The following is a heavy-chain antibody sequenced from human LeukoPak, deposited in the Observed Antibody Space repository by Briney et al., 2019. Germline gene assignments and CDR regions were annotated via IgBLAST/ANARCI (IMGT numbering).Heavy chain of an antibody. J-gene: IGHJ4*02. CDR3: AKQGLVPATAGD. Sequence: SGGSLRLSCAASGFTFSTSVMHWVRQAPGKGLEWLSFIRFDGSEKYYADSVMARFSISRDNSMNTLYLQMNSLRPEDTAVYYCAKQGLVPATAGDWGQGTLVTVSS. V-gene: IGHV3-30*02. D-gene: IGHD2-2*01. CDR1: GFTFSTSV. CDR2: IRFDGSEK.